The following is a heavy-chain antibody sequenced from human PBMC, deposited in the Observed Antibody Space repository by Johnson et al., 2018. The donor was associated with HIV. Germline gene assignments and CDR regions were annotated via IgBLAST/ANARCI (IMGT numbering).Heavy chain of an antibody. CDR2: ISYDGSNK. CDR3: AKLGLLAVADDAFDI. D-gene: IGHD6-19*01. CDR1: GFSFDDYG. J-gene: IGHJ3*02. V-gene: IGHV3-30*18. Sequence: QVQLVESGGGEVRPGGSLRLSCAASGFSFDDYGMSWVRQAAGKGLEWVAVISYDGSNKYYADSVKGRFTISRDNSKNTLYLQMNSLRAEDTAVYYCAKLGLLAVADDAFDIWGQGTMVTVSS.